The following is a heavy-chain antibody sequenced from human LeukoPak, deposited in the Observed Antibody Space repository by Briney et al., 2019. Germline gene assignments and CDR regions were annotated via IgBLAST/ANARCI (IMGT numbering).Heavy chain of an antibody. CDR2: VNHSGYT. CDR3: ARMTSGHEF. V-gene: IGHV4-34*01. D-gene: IGHD3-10*01. CDR1: GTSFSSYY. J-gene: IGHJ4*02. Sequence: SETLSLTCAVSGTSFSSYYWSWIRQPPGKGLEWIGEVNHSGYTNDNPSLKSRVTIPVDTSKNQFSLRLRSVTAADTAVYFCARMTSGHEFWGQGTLVTVSS.